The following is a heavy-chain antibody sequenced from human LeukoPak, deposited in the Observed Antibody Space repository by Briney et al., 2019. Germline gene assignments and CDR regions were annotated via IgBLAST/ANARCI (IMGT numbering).Heavy chain of an antibody. CDR3: AREPLNIPGIAAAGTRGYFDY. CDR1: GGTFSSYA. V-gene: IGHV1-69*04. J-gene: IGHJ4*02. Sequence: SVKVSCKASGGTFSSYAISWVRHTPGQGLEWMVRIIPILGIANYAQKFQVRVTITADKSTSTAYMELSSLRSEDTAVYYCAREPLNIPGIAAAGTRGYFDYWGQGTLVTVSS. D-gene: IGHD6-13*01. CDR2: IIPILGIA.